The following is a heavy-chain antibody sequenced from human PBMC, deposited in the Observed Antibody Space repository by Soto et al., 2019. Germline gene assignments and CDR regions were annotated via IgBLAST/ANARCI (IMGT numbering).Heavy chain of an antibody. Sequence: GASVKVSCKASGGTFSSYTISWVRQAPGQGLEWMGRIIPILGIANYAQKFQGRVTITADKSTSTAYMELSSLRSEDTAVYYCARALIPGYCSGGSCYSGSSGWYSYYYGMDVWGQGTTVTVSS. V-gene: IGHV1-69*02. CDR2: IIPILGIA. D-gene: IGHD2-15*01. CDR3: ARALIPGYCSGGSCYSGSSGWYSYYYGMDV. CDR1: GGTFSSYT. J-gene: IGHJ6*02.